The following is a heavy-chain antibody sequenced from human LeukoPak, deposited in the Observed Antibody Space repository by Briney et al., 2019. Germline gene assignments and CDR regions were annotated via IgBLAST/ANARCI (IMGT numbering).Heavy chain of an antibody. CDR2: ISGSGGST. CDR3: AKGADYGDYGDYYFDY. CDR1: GFMFSSNW. Sequence: PGGSLRLSCAASGFMFSSNWMSWVRQAPGKGLEWVSAISGSGGSTYYADSVKGRFTISRDNSKNTLYLQMNSLRAEDTAVYYCAKGADYGDYGDYYFDYWGQGTLVTVSS. D-gene: IGHD4-17*01. J-gene: IGHJ4*02. V-gene: IGHV3-23*01.